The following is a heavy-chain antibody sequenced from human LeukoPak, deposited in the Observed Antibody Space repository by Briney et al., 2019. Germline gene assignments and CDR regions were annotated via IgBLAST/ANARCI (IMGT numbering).Heavy chain of an antibody. J-gene: IGHJ4*02. V-gene: IGHV3-9*01. Sequence: GGSLRLSCAASGFTFDDYAMHWVRQAPGKGLEWVSGISWNSGSIGYAGSVKGRFTISRDNAKNSLYLQMNSLRAEDTALYYCAKDRRSSSPYYFDYWGQGTLVTVSS. CDR2: ISWNSGSI. CDR3: AKDRRSSSPYYFDY. D-gene: IGHD6-6*01. CDR1: GFTFDDYA.